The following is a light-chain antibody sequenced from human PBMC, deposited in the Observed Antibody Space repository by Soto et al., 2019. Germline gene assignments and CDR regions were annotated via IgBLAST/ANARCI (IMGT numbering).Light chain of an antibody. Sequence: QSVLTQPPSVSGAPGQTVTISCSGSDSNIGAGYDLHWYQQLPGTPPKLLIHSNYLRASGVPERFSASKSVTSGPLAIIGLQAADEADYYCQSHDTRLGDWVFGGGTKPTVL. V-gene: IGLV1-40*01. J-gene: IGLJ3*02. CDR3: QSHDTRLGDWV. CDR2: SNY. CDR1: DSNIGAGYD.